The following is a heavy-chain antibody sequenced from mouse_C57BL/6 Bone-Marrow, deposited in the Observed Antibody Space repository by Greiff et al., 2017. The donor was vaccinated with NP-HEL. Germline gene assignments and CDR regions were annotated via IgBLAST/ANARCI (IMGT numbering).Heavy chain of an antibody. CDR1: GFSLTSYG. Sequence: VQLQQSGPGLVQPSQRLSITCTVSGFSLTSYGVHWVRQSPGKGLEWLGVIWRGGSTDYNAAFMSRLSITKDNSKSQVFFKMNSLQADDTAIYYCAKNYYGSSWGYWYFDVWGTGTTVTVSS. V-gene: IGHV2-5*01. D-gene: IGHD1-1*01. CDR3: AKNYYGSSWGYWYFDV. CDR2: IWRGGST. J-gene: IGHJ1*03.